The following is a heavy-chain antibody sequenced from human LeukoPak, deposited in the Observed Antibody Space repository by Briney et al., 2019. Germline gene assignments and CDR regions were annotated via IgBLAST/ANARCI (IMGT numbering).Heavy chain of an antibody. CDR3: ARGWGYYDFWSGYYGFDY. CDR2: IYYSGST. CDR1: GVSISSYY. D-gene: IGHD3-3*01. V-gene: IGHV4-59*01. J-gene: IGHJ4*02. Sequence: PSETLSLTCTVSGVSISSYYWSWIRQPPGKGLEWIGYIYYSGSTNYNPSLTSRVTISVDTSKNQFSLKLSSVTAGDTAVYYCARGWGYYDFWSGYYGFDYWGQGTLGTVSS.